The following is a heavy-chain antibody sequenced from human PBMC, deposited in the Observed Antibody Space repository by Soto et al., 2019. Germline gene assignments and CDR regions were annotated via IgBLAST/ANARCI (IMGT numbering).Heavy chain of an antibody. J-gene: IGHJ4*02. D-gene: IGHD3-22*01. CDR1: GYTFTSYG. V-gene: IGHV1-18*04. CDR3: ARSQEGGYYFNYFDY. Sequence: ASVKVSCKASGYTFTSYGISWVRQAPGQGLEWMGWISAYNGNTNYAQKLHGRVTMTTDTSTSTAHMELRSLRSEDTAVYYCARSQEGGYYFNYFDYWGQATLVTVSS. CDR2: ISAYNGNT.